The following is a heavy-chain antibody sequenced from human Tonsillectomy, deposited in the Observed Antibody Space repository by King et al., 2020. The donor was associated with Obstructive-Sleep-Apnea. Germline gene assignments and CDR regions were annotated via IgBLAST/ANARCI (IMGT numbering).Heavy chain of an antibody. CDR2: ISSSGSTI. Sequence: VQLVESGGGLVKPGGSLRLSCAASGFTFSDYYMSWIRQAPGKGLEWVSYISSSGSTIYYADSVKGRFTISRDNAKNSLYLQMNSLRAEDTAVDYCARDGGALYSSSWYGGGYWYFDLWGRGTLVTVSS. CDR1: GFTFSDYY. CDR3: ARDGGALYSSSWYGGGYWYFDL. V-gene: IGHV3-11*01. J-gene: IGHJ2*01. D-gene: IGHD6-13*01.